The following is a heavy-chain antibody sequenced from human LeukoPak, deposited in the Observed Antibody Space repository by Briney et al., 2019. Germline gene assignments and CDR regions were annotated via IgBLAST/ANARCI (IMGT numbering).Heavy chain of an antibody. CDR1: GGSISSGNYY. Sequence: SETLSLTCTVSGGSISSGNYYWSWIRQPAGKTLEWIGRIHTSGSTNYNPSLKSRVSISIDTSKNQFSLKLGTVTAADTAVYYCARDRDTAMPYYFDSWGQGTLVTVSS. D-gene: IGHD5-18*01. CDR3: ARDRDTAMPYYFDS. J-gene: IGHJ4*02. V-gene: IGHV4-61*02. CDR2: IHTSGST.